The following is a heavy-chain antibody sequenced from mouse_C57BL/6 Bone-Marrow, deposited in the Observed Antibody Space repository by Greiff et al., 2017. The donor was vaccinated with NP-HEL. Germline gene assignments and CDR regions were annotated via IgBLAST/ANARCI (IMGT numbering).Heavy chain of an antibody. V-gene: IGHV10-1*01. J-gene: IGHJ3*01. Sequence: EAGGGLVQPKGSLKLSCAASGFSFNTYAMNWVRQAPGKGLEWVARIRSKSNNYATYYADSVKDRFTISRDDSESMLYLQMNNLKTEDTAMYYCVSSYDYGGAWFAYWGQGTLVTVSA. CDR1: GFSFNTYA. CDR3: VSSYDYGGAWFAY. CDR2: IRSKSNNYAT. D-gene: IGHD2-4*01.